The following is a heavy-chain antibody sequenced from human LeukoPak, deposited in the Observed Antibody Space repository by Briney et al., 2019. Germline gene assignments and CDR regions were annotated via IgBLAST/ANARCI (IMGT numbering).Heavy chain of an antibody. CDR2: IKSKTDGGTT. Sequence: PGRSLRLSCAASGFTFNNYALHWVRQAPGKGLEWVGRIKSKTDGGTTDYAAPVKGRFTISRDDSKNTLFLQVNSLKTEDTAVYYCTTFWYWGQGTLVTVSS. CDR3: TTFWY. CDR1: GFTFNNYA. J-gene: IGHJ4*02. V-gene: IGHV3-15*01. D-gene: IGHD3-3*01.